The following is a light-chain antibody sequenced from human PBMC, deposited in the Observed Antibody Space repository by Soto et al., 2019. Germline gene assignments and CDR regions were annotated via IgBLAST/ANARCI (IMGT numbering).Light chain of an antibody. CDR1: QSVSSSF. J-gene: IGKJ4*01. Sequence: EIVFAPASGTPFLSSGERAPLSFRASQSVSSSFLTWYQQKPGQAPRLLIYGASSRATGIPDRFSGSGSGTDFTLTISRLEPEDFAVYYCQQYGSSRLTFGGGTKVDIK. CDR2: GAS. V-gene: IGKV3-20*01. CDR3: QQYGSSRLT.